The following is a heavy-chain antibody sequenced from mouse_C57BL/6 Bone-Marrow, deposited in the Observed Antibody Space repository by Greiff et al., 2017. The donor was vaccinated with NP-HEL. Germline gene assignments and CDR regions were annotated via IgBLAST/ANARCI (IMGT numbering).Heavy chain of an antibody. CDR3: ARDRDGNYVYWYFDV. J-gene: IGHJ1*03. CDR2: IRNKANGSTT. Sequence: EVQLVESGGGLVQPGGSLSLSCAASGFTFTDYYMSWVRQPPGKALEWLGFIRNKANGSTTEYSASVKGRFTISRDNSKSILYLQMKAMRAEDSATDYCARDRDGNYVYWYFDVWGTGTTVTVSS. D-gene: IGHD2-1*01. CDR1: GFTFTDYY. V-gene: IGHV7-3*01.